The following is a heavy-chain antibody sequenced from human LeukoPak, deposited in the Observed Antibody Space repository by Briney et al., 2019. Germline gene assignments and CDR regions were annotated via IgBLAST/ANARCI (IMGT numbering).Heavy chain of an antibody. CDR1: GYSFTSYW. D-gene: IGHD3-22*01. J-gene: IGHJ3*02. V-gene: IGHV5-51*01. CDR2: IYPGDSDT. CDR3: ARSYYDSSGYYSGAFDI. Sequence: GESLMISCKGSGYSFTSYWIGWVRQMPGKGLEWMGIIYPGDSDTRYSPSFQGQVTISADKSISTAYLQWSSLKASDTAMYYCARSYYDSSGYYSGAFDIWGQGTMVTVSS.